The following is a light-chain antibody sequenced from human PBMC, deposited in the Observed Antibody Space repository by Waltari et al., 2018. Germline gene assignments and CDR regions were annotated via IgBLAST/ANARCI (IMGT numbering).Light chain of an antibody. J-gene: IGKJ1*01. CDR1: QSISKY. CDR2: AAS. V-gene: IGKV3-20*01. CDR3: QNHERLPAT. Sequence: VLTQSPGTLSLSPGETATLSCRASQSISKYLAWYQQRPGHAPRLLIYAASTRATGVPDRFSGSGYGTDFTLTISRLEPEDFAVYYCQNHERLPATFGQGTNVEIK.